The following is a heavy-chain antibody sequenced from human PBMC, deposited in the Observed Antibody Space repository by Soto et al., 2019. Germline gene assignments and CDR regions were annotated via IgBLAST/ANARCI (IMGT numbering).Heavy chain of an antibody. CDR1: GGSISSSSYY. CDR2: IYYSGST. CDR3: ARLSLNCGGDCYSFAFDI. J-gene: IGHJ3*02. D-gene: IGHD2-21*02. Sequence: SETLSLTCTVSGGSISSSSYYWGWIRQPPGKGLEWIGRIYYSGSTYYNPSLKSRVTISVDTSKNQFSLKLGSVTAADTAVYYCARLSLNCGGDCYSFAFDIWGQGTMVTVSS. V-gene: IGHV4-39*01.